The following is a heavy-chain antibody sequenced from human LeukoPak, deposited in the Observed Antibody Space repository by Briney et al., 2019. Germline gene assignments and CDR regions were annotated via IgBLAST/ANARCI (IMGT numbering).Heavy chain of an antibody. CDR3: ARGPYSSNWYVDY. D-gene: IGHD6-13*01. CDR2: ISRTGNSI. CDR1: GFTLSSYE. V-gene: IGHV3-48*03. Sequence: PGGSLRLSCAASGFTLSSYEMNWVRLAPGKGLEWISYISRTGNSIHYADSVKGRFTISRDSAKNSLYLQMNSLRAEDTAVYYCARGPYSSNWYVDYWGQGTLVTAAS. J-gene: IGHJ4*02.